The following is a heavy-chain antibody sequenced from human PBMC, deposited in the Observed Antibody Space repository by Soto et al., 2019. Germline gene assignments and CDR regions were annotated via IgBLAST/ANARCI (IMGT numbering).Heavy chain of an antibody. CDR3: ARQFDSDTTGYYYAY. J-gene: IGHJ4*02. CDR2: IMPIFGST. V-gene: IGHV1-69*13. CDR1: GGTFSRNT. D-gene: IGHD3-22*01. Sequence: SVKGSCKASGGTFSRNTISWVRQAPGQGLEWMGGIMPIFGSTNYAQKFQGRVTITADENTRTVYMELSRLRSEDTAVYYCARQFDSDTTGYYYAYWGQGTLVPVSS.